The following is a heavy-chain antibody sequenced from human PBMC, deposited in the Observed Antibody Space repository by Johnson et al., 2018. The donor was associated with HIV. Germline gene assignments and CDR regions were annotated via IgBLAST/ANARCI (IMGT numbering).Heavy chain of an antibody. J-gene: IGHJ3*02. Sequence: QVQLVESGGGVVQPGRSLRLSCAASGFTFSSYAMHWVRQAPGKGLEWVAVISYDGSNKYYADSVKGRFTISRDNSKNTVYLQMNGLRAEDTAVYFCAKDPSVYVTMIVVSRGAFDIWGQGTMVSVSS. CDR3: AKDPSVYVTMIVVSRGAFDI. V-gene: IGHV3-30-3*01. CDR2: ISYDGSNK. D-gene: IGHD3-22*01. CDR1: GFTFSSYA.